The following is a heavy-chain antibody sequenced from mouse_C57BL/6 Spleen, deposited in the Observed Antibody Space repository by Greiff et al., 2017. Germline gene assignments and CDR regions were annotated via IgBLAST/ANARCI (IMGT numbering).Heavy chain of an antibody. J-gene: IGHJ2*01. V-gene: IGHV5-9-1*02. CDR1: GFTFSSYA. CDR3: TRDAGTSYFDY. Sequence: EVKLLESGEGLVKPGGSLKLSCAASGFTFSSYAMSWVRQTPEKRLEWVAYISSGGDYIYYADTVKGRFTISRDNARNTLYLQMSSLKSEDTAMYYCTRDAGTSYFDYWGQGTTLTVSS. D-gene: IGHD4-1*01. CDR2: ISSGGDYI.